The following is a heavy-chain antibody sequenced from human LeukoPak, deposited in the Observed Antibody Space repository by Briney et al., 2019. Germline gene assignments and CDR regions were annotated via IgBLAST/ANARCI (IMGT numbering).Heavy chain of an antibody. CDR3: ARVYSSGWTFYWYFDL. Sequence: SETLSLTCTVSGGSISSSSYYWGWIRQPPGKGLEWIGSIYYSGSTHYNPSLKSRVTISVDTSKNQFSLKLSSVTAADTAVYYCARVYSSGWTFYWYFDLWGRGTLVTVSS. CDR2: IYYSGST. D-gene: IGHD6-19*01. CDR1: GGSISSSSYY. V-gene: IGHV4-39*01. J-gene: IGHJ2*01.